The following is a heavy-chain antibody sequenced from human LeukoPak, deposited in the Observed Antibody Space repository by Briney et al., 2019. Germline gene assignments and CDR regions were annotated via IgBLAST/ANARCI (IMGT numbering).Heavy chain of an antibody. CDR3: ARHPNPIFGVVTSLLEPSFSRWFDP. Sequence: ASVKVSCKASGYTFTSYGISWVRQAPGQGLEWMGWISAYNGNTNYAQKLQGSVTMTTDTSTSTAYMELRSLRSDDTAVYYCARHPNPIFGVVTSLLEPSFSRWFDPWGQGTLVTVSS. V-gene: IGHV1-18*01. J-gene: IGHJ5*02. CDR2: ISAYNGNT. D-gene: IGHD3-3*01. CDR1: GYTFTSYG.